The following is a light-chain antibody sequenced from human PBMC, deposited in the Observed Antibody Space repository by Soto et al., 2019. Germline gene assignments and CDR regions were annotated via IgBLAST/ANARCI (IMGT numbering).Light chain of an antibody. CDR2: GTS. CDR3: QQFGNSPWT. Sequence: EIVLTQSPATPSLSPGERATLPRRASQSVSSYLACYQQKPGQPPRLLISGTSNRATGMPDRFSGSGSGTDFTLTISRLEPEDFAVYFCQQFGNSPWTFGQGTKVDIK. J-gene: IGKJ1*01. V-gene: IGKV3-20*01. CDR1: QSVSSY.